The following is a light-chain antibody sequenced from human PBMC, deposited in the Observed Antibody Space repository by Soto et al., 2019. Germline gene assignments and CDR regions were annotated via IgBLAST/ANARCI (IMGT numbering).Light chain of an antibody. V-gene: IGLV1-44*01. CDR1: SSNIGSNT. J-gene: IGLJ1*01. CDR3: AAWDDSLNGQV. CDR2: SNN. Sequence: SGLTQPPSASGTPGQRVTISCSGSSSNIGSNTVNWYQQLPGTAPKLLIYSNNQRPSGVPDRFSGSKSGTSASLAISGLQSEDEADYYCAAWDDSLNGQVFGTGTKVTVL.